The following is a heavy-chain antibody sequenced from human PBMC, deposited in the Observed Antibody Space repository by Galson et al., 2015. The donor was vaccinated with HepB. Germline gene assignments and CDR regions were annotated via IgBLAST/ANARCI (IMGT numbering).Heavy chain of an antibody. CDR3: ALAPSTYYDYIWGSYRWSPYFDY. Sequence: SLRLSCAASGFTFSSYSMNWVRQAPGKGLEWVSSISSSSSYIYYADSVKGRFTISRDNAKNSLYLQMNSLRAEDTAVYYCALAPSTYYDYIWGSYRWSPYFDYWGQGTLVTVSS. V-gene: IGHV3-21*01. D-gene: IGHD3-16*02. J-gene: IGHJ4*02. CDR1: GFTFSSYS. CDR2: ISSSSSYI.